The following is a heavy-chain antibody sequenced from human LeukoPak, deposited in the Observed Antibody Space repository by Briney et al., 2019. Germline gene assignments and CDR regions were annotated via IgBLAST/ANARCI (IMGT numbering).Heavy chain of an antibody. CDR3: ARGASNRFDY. CDR1: GFTFDDYA. CDR2: ISWNSGSI. V-gene: IGHV3-9*01. J-gene: IGHJ4*02. Sequence: GGSLRLSCAASGFTFDDYAMHWVRQAPGKGLEWVSGISWNSGSIGYADSVKGRFTISRDNAKNTLYLQMNSLRGEDTAVYYCARGASNRFDYWGQGTLVTVSS. D-gene: IGHD1-14*01.